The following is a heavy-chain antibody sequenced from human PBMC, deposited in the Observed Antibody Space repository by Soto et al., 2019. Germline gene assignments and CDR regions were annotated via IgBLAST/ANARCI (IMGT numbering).Heavy chain of an antibody. J-gene: IGHJ4*02. Sequence: QVQLQESGPGLVKPSETLSLTCTVSGGSISGYYWSWIRQPPGQGLEWIGYIYYSGSTGYNPSLRRRLTISEDTSKNQFSLRLTSVTAADTAVYYCAREDSSGYKFLDYWGQGTLVTVSS. CDR2: IYYSGST. CDR3: AREDSSGYKFLDY. CDR1: GGSISGYY. V-gene: IGHV4-59*01. D-gene: IGHD3-22*01.